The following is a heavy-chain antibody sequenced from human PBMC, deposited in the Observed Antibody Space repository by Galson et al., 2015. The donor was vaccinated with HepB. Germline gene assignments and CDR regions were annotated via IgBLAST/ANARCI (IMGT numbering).Heavy chain of an antibody. CDR1: GFTFSSYA. V-gene: IGHV3-30-3*01. J-gene: IGHJ6*02. CDR2: ISYDGSNK. D-gene: IGHD3-3*01. Sequence: LRLSCAASGFTFSSYAMHWVRQAPGKGLEWEAVISYDGSNKYYADSVKGRFTISRDNSKNTLYLQMNSLRAEDTAVYYCARAGITIFGVVPDYYYYGMDVWGQGTTVTVSS. CDR3: ARAGITIFGVVPDYYYYGMDV.